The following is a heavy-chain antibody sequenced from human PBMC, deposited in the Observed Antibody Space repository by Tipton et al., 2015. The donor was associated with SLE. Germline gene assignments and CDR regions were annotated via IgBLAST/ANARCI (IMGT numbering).Heavy chain of an antibody. V-gene: IGHV1-69*13. CDR2: IIPIFGTA. D-gene: IGHD3-10*01. CDR1: GYTFTSYA. Sequence: QSGAEVKKPGASVKVSCKASGYTFTSYAMNWVRQAPGQGLEWMGRIIPIFGTANYAQKFQGRVTITADESTSTAYMELSSLRSEDTAVYYCARDLYYSRLFDYGGQGSLITVSS. CDR3: ARDLYYSRLFDY. J-gene: IGHJ4*02.